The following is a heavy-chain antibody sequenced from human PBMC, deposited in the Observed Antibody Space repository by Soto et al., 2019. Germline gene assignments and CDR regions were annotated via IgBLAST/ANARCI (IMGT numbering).Heavy chain of an antibody. V-gene: IGHV1-46*01. CDR1: GYTFTSYY. CDR2: INPSGGST. CDR3: ARDTARGYSYGAFDY. Sequence: ASVKVSCKASGYTFTSYYMHWVRQAPGQGLEWMGIINPSGGSTSYAQKFQGRVTMTRDTSTSTVYMELSSLRSEDTAVYYCARDTARGYSYGAFDYWGQRTLVTVSS. D-gene: IGHD5-18*01. J-gene: IGHJ4*02.